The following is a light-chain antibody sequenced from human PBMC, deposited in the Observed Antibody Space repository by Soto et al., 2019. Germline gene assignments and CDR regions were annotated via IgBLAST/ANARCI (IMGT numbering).Light chain of an antibody. J-gene: IGKJ2*01. CDR3: QQYNNRPPP. CDR1: QSVSSN. CDR2: GAS. Sequence: EIVMTQSPATLSVSPGERATLSCRASQSVSSNLAWYQQKPGQAPRLLIYGASTRATGIPARFSGSGSGTEFTLTISSLQSEDFAVYYCQQYNNRPPPFGQGTKLEIK. V-gene: IGKV3-15*01.